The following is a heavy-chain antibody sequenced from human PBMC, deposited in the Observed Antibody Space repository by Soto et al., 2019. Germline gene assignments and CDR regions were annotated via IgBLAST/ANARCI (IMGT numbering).Heavy chain of an antibody. V-gene: IGHV4-30-2*01. CDR2: IYHSGST. J-gene: IGHJ4*02. CDR3: ARVVVVPAIWGDYFDY. D-gene: IGHD2-15*01. CDR1: CGSITSGGYS. Sequence: LQLQESGSGLVKPSQTLSLTCAVSCGSITSGGYSWSWIRQPPGKGLEWIANIYHSGSTYYNPSLKSRVTISLTRYNNQFYMDLSSVTAADTAVYYCARVVVVPAIWGDYFDYWGQGTLVTVSS.